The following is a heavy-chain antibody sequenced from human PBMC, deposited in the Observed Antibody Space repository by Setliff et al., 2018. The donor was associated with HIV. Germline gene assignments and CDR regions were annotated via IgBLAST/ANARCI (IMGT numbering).Heavy chain of an antibody. D-gene: IGHD6-19*01. J-gene: IGHJ6*03. CDR2: MNPKSGNT. Sequence: ASVKVSCKASGYTFITNDINWVRQATGQGLEWMGWMNPKSGNTGYAQKFQGRVTMTRDTSIGTAYMELSSLRSDDTAVYYCARELKSSSGWYGYFYKDVWGKGTTVTVSS. CDR3: ARELKSSSGWYGYFYKDV. V-gene: IGHV1-8*02. CDR1: GYTFITND.